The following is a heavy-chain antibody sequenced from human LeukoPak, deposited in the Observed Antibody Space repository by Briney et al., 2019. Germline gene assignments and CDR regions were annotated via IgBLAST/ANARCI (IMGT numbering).Heavy chain of an antibody. V-gene: IGHV4-30-2*01. D-gene: IGHD5-24*01. J-gene: IGHJ4*02. CDR2: IYHSGST. CDR1: GGSISSGGYS. Sequence: SETLSLTCAVSGGSISSGGYSWSWIRQPPGKGLEWIGYIYHSGSTYYNPSLKSRVTMSVDRSKNQFSLNLTSVTAADTAVYYCATSRDGYNHFDYWGQGILVTVSS. CDR3: ATSRDGYNHFDY.